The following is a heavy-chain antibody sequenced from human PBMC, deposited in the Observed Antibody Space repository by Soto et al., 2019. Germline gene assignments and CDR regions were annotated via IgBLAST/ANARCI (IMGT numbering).Heavy chain of an antibody. CDR1: GFTFSSYA. Sequence: QVQLVESGGGVVQPGRSLRLSCAASGFTFSSYAMHWVRQAPGKGLEWVAVISYDGSNKYYADSVKGRFTISRDNSKNTLYLQMNSLRAEDTAVYYCAREGRQRRPGIANYYYYGMDVWGQGTTVTVSS. V-gene: IGHV3-30-3*01. J-gene: IGHJ6*02. D-gene: IGHD2-21*01. CDR3: AREGRQRRPGIANYYYYGMDV. CDR2: ISYDGSNK.